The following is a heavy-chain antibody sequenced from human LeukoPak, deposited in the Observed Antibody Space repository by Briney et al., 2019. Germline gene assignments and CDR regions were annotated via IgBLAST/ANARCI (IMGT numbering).Heavy chain of an antibody. V-gene: IGHV3-33*01. D-gene: IGHD3-3*01. CDR2: IWYDGSNK. Sequence: GGSLRLSCAASGFTFSSYGMHWVRQAPGKGLEWVAVIWYDGSNKYYADSVKGRFTISRDNSKNTLYLQMNSLRAEDTAVYYCATTYYDFWNGYFPVGYWGQGTLVTVSS. CDR3: ATTYYDFWNGYFPVGY. CDR1: GFTFSSYG. J-gene: IGHJ4*02.